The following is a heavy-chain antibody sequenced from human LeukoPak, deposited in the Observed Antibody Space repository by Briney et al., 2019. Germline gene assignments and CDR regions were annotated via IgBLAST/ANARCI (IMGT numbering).Heavy chain of an antibody. CDR2: INPNSGGT. J-gene: IGHJ6*02. D-gene: IGHD3-10*01. CDR3: AREGYYGSGGSLFSPTGMDV. Sequence: ASVKVSCKTSGYTFTGYYMHWVRQAPGQGLEWMGRINPNSGGTNYAQNFQGRVTMTRDTSISTAHMELSRLRSDDTAVYYCAREGYYGSGGSLFSPTGMDVWGQGTTVTVSS. CDR1: GYTFTGYY. V-gene: IGHV1-2*06.